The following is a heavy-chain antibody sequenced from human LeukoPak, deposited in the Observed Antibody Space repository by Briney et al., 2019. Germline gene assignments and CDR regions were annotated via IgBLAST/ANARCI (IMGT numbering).Heavy chain of an antibody. CDR3: ASSSTRDSSGYYWSFDY. Sequence: SETLSLTCTVSGGSISSGGYYWSWIRQPPGKGLEWIGYIYHSGSTYYNPSLKSRVTISVDRSKNQFSLKLSSVTAADTAVYYCASSSTRDSSGYYWSFDYWGQGTLVTVSS. V-gene: IGHV4-30-2*01. D-gene: IGHD3-22*01. CDR1: GGSISSGGYY. J-gene: IGHJ4*02. CDR2: IYHSGST.